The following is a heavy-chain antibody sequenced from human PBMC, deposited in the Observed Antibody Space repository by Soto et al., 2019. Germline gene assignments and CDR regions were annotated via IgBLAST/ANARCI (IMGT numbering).Heavy chain of an antibody. D-gene: IGHD3-10*01. V-gene: IGHV1-69*02. CDR2: IIPSLGIA. CDR1: GGTFSSYT. Sequence: QVPLVQSGAEVKKPGSSVKVSCKASGGTFSSYTISWVRQAPGQGLEWMGRIIPSLGIANYAQKFQGRVTITADKSTSTAYMELSSLRSEDTAVYYCARFRVSYGMDVWGQGTTVTVSS. J-gene: IGHJ6*02. CDR3: ARFRVSYGMDV.